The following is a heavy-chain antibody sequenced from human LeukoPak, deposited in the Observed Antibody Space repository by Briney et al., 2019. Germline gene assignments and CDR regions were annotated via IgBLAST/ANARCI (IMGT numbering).Heavy chain of an antibody. CDR2: TYYRSKLYN. Sequence: SQTLSLTCAISGDIFSSNSPTWNWIRQSPSRGLECLGRTYYRSKLYNDYAVSVKSRIIITPDPSKNQFSLQLNSVTPEDTAVYYCARDPYSTGFFDYWGQGILVTVSS. CDR3: ARDPYSTGFFDY. J-gene: IGHJ4*02. CDR1: GDIFSSNSPT. V-gene: IGHV6-1*01. D-gene: IGHD6-19*01.